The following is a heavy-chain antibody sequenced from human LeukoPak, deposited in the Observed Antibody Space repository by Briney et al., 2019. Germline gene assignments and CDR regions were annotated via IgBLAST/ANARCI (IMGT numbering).Heavy chain of an antibody. J-gene: IGHJ3*01. Sequence: ASVKVSCKASGYTFTSYYMHWVRQAPGQGLEWMGIINPSGGSTSYAQKFQGRVTMTRDMSTSTAYMELSSLRSEDTAVYYCAREEDPGDSAFDLWGQGTMVTVSS. D-gene: IGHD7-27*01. CDR3: AREEDPGDSAFDL. CDR2: INPSGGST. V-gene: IGHV1-46*01. CDR1: GYTFTSYY.